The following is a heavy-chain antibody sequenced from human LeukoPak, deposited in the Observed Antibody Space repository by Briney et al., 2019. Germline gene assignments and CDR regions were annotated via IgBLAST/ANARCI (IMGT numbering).Heavy chain of an antibody. Sequence: QPGRSLRLSCAASGFIFSSYAMHWVRQAPGKGLEWVAFISSDGSNKYYADSVKGRFAISRDNSKNTLYLQMNSLGDEDTAVYYCDPHDSSSHFWGQGTLVTVSS. CDR3: DPHDSSSHF. CDR2: ISSDGSNK. D-gene: IGHD6-6*01. J-gene: IGHJ4*02. CDR1: GFIFSSYA. V-gene: IGHV3-30*09.